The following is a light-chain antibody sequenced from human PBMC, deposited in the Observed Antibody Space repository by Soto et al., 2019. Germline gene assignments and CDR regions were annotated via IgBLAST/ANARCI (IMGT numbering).Light chain of an antibody. CDR3: QQYYNLPVT. CDR2: DAS. V-gene: IGKV1-33*01. J-gene: IGKJ5*01. Sequence: DIQMTQSPSSLSASVGDRVTITCQASQDISNYLNWYQQKPGKAPKLLIYDASNLETGVPSRFSGSGSGTDFTVTISSLQPEDIATYYGQQYYNLPVTFGQGTRLEIK. CDR1: QDISNY.